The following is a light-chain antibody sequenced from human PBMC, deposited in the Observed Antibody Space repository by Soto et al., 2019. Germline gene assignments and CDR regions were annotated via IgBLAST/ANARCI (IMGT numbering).Light chain of an antibody. CDR1: QGISSY. J-gene: IGKJ4*01. V-gene: IGKV1-9*01. CDR2: AAS. Sequence: DIQMTQSPSTLSASIGDRVTITCRASQGISSYLAWYQQKPGKAPKLLIYAASTLQSGVPSRFRGSGSGTDFTLTISSLQPEDFATYYCQQLNSYPLTLAGGTKVDIK. CDR3: QQLNSYPLT.